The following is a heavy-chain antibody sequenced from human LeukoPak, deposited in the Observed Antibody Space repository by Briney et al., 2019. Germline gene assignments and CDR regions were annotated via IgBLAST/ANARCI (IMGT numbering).Heavy chain of an antibody. CDR1: GFTFSSYA. V-gene: IGHV3-23*01. J-gene: IGHJ4*02. CDR3: AKDSPKPTGEPYYFDY. Sequence: PGGSLRLSCAASGFTFSSYAMSWVRQAPGKGLEWVSAISGSGGSTYYADSVKGRFTISRDNSKNTLYLQMNSLRAEDTAVYYCAKDSPKPTGEPYYFDYWGQGTLVTVSS. D-gene: IGHD7-27*01. CDR2: ISGSGGST.